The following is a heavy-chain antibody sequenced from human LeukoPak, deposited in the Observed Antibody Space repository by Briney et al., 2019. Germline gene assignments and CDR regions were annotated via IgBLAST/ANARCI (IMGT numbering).Heavy chain of an antibody. CDR1: GGSISSGDYY. Sequence: PSQTLSLTCTVSGGSISSGDYYWRWIRQPPGKGLEWIGYIYYSGSTYYNPSLKSRVNISVDTSKNQFSLKLSSVTAADTAVYCCASPRARGGSYPFDYWGQGTLVTVSS. J-gene: IGHJ4*02. D-gene: IGHD1-26*01. V-gene: IGHV4-30-4*08. CDR2: IYYSGST. CDR3: ASPRARGGSYPFDY.